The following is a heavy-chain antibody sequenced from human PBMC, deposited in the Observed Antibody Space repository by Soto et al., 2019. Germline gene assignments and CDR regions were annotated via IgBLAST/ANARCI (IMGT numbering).Heavy chain of an antibody. CDR3: ARTYSSSWYSFGYYGMDV. V-gene: IGHV4-59*08. CDR1: GGSISSYY. CDR2: IYYSGST. D-gene: IGHD6-13*01. J-gene: IGHJ6*02. Sequence: SETLSLTCTVSGGSISSYYLSWIRQPPGKGLEWIGYIYYSGSTNYNPSLKSRVTISVDTSKNQFSLKLSSVTAADTAVYYCARTYSSSWYSFGYYGMDVWGQGTTVTVSS.